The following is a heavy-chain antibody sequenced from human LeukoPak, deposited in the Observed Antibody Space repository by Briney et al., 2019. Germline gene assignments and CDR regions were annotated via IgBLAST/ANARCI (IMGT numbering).Heavy chain of an antibody. D-gene: IGHD6-13*01. CDR2: INHSGSA. Sequence: GSLRLSCAASGFTFSNDWMNWVRQPPGKGLEWIGEINHSGSANYNPSLKSRVTISVDTSKNQFSLKLSSVTAADTAVYYCARLAAAGSVAVDYWGQGTLVTVSS. V-gene: IGHV4-34*01. CDR1: GFTFSNDW. CDR3: ARLAAAGSVAVDY. J-gene: IGHJ4*02.